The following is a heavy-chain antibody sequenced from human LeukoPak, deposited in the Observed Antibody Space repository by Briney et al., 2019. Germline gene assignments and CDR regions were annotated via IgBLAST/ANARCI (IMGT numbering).Heavy chain of an antibody. J-gene: IGHJ1*01. CDR3: ANSGPGYCQH. V-gene: IGHV4-59*01. CDR2: IYYSGST. D-gene: IGHD2-15*01. CDR1: GGSISSYY. Sequence: SETLSLTCTVSGGSISSYYWSWIRQPPGKGLEWIGYIYYSGSTNYNPSLKSRVTISVDTSKNQFSLKLSSVTAADTAVYYCANSGPGYCQHWGQGTLVTVSS.